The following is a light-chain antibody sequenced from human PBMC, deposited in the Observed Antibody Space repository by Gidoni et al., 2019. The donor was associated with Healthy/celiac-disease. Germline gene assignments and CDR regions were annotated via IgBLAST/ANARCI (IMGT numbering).Light chain of an antibody. V-gene: IGKV3-11*01. Sequence: EIVLTQSPATLSLSPGERATLSCRASQSVSSYLAWYQQKPGQAPRLLIYDASNRATGIPAMFSGSGSVTDFTLTISSLEPEDFAVYYCQQRSNLITFGQGTRLEIK. CDR1: QSVSSY. CDR2: DAS. J-gene: IGKJ5*01. CDR3: QQRSNLIT.